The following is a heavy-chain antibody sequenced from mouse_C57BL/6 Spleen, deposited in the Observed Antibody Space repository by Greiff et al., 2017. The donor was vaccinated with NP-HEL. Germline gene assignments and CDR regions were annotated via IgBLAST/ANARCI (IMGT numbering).Heavy chain of an antibody. J-gene: IGHJ2*01. CDR2: INPSNGGT. Sequence: ASGYTFTSYWMHWVKQRPGQGLEWIGNINPSNGGTNYNEKFKSKATLTVDKSSSTAYMQLSSLTSEDSAVYYCARLPNWERVDYGGQGTTLTVSS. V-gene: IGHV1-53*01. D-gene: IGHD4-1*01. CDR1: GYTFTSYW. CDR3: ARLPNWERVDY.